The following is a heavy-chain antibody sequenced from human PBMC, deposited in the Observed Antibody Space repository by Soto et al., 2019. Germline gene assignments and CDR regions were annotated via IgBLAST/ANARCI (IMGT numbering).Heavy chain of an antibody. J-gene: IGHJ6*02. CDR2: ISAYNGNT. CDR3: ARETEVGVVPAAIFYYYYDMDV. D-gene: IGHD2-2*01. Sequence: VASVKVSCKASGYTFTSYGISWVRQAPGQGLEWMGWISAYNGNTNYAQKLQGRVTMTTDTSTSTAYMELRSLRSDDTAVYYCARETEVGVVPAAIFYYYYDMDVWGQGTTVTVSS. CDR1: GYTFTSYG. V-gene: IGHV1-18*01.